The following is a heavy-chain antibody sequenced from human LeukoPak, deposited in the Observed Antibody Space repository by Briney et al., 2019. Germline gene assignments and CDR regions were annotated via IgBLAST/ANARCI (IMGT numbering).Heavy chain of an antibody. CDR3: ARLQVYCGGDCYPRWFDP. D-gene: IGHD2-21*02. CDR1: GGSVSSDY. V-gene: IGHV4-59*08. CDR2: IHYTGNT. Sequence: PSETLSLTCTVSGGSVSSDYWNWIRQPPGKGLEWIGYIHYTGNTNDNPSLKSRVTISMDASKNQFSLKLTSVTAADTAVYYCARLQVYCGGDCYPRWFDPWGQGSLVTVSS. J-gene: IGHJ5*02.